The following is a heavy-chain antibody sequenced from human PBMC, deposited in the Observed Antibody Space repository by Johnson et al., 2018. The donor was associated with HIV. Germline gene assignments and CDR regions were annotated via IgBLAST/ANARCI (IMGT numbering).Heavy chain of an antibody. J-gene: IGHJ3*02. D-gene: IGHD1-26*01. Sequence: MQLVESGGGVVRPGGSLRLSCAASGFTFDDYGMNWVRQAPGKGLEWVANIKEDGSEKYYVDSVRGRFTISRDNAKNLLYLQMNSLRAEDTAVYYCARPIARGASNIWGQGTMVTVSS. CDR3: ARPIARGASNI. CDR1: GFTFDDYG. V-gene: IGHV3-7*05. CDR2: IKEDGSEK.